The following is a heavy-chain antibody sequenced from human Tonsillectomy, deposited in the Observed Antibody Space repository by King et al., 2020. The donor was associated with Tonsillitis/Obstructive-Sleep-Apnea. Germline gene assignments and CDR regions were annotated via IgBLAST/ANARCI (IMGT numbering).Heavy chain of an antibody. CDR2: IYYSGST. CDR3: ARNRYYYDSSGYSFDY. J-gene: IGHJ4*02. D-gene: IGHD3-22*01. V-gene: IGHV4-39*01. CDR1: GGSISSSSYY. Sequence: QLQESGPGLVKPSETLSLTCTVSGGSISSSSYYWGWIRQPPGKGLEWIGSIYYSGSTYYNPSLKSRVTISVDTSKNQFSLKLSSVTAADTAVYYCARNRYYYDSSGYSFDYWGQGTLVTVSS.